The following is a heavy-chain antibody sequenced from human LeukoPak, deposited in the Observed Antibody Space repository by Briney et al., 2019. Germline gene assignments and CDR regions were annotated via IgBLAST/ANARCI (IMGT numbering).Heavy chain of an antibody. CDR3: AREDQPDYYDSSGYYFDY. CDR2: IKQDGSEK. J-gene: IGHJ4*02. V-gene: IGHV3-7*01. CDR1: GFTFSSYW. Sequence: PGGSLRLSCAASGFTFSSYWMSSVRQASGKGLEWVANIKQDGSEKYYVDSVKGRFTISRDNAKNSLYLQMNSLRAEDTAVYYCAREDQPDYYDSSGYYFDYWGQGTLVTVSS. D-gene: IGHD3-22*01.